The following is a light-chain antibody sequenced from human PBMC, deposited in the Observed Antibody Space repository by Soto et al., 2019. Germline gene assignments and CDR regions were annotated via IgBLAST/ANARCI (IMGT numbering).Light chain of an antibody. CDR2: GAS. CDR1: QSFSSN. J-gene: IGKJ5*01. V-gene: IGKV3D-15*01. Sequence: EIVMTQSPATLSVSPGERATLSCRASQSFSSNLAWYQQKPGQAPRLLIYGASTRATGIPARFSGSESGTEFTLTISSLHSEDFVVYYCQQYNSCPLTFGQGTRLEIK. CDR3: QQYNSCPLT.